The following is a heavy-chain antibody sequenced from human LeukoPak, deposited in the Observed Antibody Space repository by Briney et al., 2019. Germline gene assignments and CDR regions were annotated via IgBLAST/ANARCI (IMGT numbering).Heavy chain of an antibody. J-gene: IGHJ4*02. CDR3: ASDYYDSSGLDY. V-gene: IGHV3-33*08. CDR1: GFTFSTYA. D-gene: IGHD3-22*01. Sequence: GGSLRLSCAASGFTFSTYAMSWVRQAPGKGLEWVAVIWYDGSNKYYADSVKGRFTISRDNSKNTLYLQMNSLRAEDTAVYYCASDYYDSSGLDYWGQGTLVTVSS. CDR2: IWYDGSNK.